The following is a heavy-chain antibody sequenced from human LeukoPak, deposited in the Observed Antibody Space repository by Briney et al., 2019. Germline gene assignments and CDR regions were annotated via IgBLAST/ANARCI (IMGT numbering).Heavy chain of an antibody. D-gene: IGHD1-7*01. CDR1: GGSISSSSYY. V-gene: IGHV4-39*07. J-gene: IGHJ5*02. Sequence: SETLSLTCTVSGGSISSSSYYWGWIRQPPGKGLEWIGSIYYSGSTYYNPSLKSRVTISVDTSKNQFSLKLGSVTAADTAVYYCARGNELELRGGDWFDPWGQGTLVTVSS. CDR3: ARGNELELRGGDWFDP. CDR2: IYYSGST.